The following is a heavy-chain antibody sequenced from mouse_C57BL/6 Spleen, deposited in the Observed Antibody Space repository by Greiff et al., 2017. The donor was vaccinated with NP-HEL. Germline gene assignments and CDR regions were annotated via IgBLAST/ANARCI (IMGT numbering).Heavy chain of an antibody. CDR3: ARSYYSKGAMDY. V-gene: IGHV7-3*01. J-gene: IGHJ4*01. CDR1: GFTFTDYY. D-gene: IGHD2-5*01. Sequence: EVQLVESGGGLVQPGGSLSLSCAASGFTFTDYYMSWVRQPPGQALEWLGFIRNKANGYTTEYSASVKGRFTISRDNSQSILYLQMNALRAEDSATYYCARSYYSKGAMDYWGQGTSVTVSS. CDR2: IRNKANGYTT.